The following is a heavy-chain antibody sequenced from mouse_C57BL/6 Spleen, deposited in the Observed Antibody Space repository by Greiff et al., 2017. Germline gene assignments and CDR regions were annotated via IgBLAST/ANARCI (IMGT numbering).Heavy chain of an antibody. CDR3: ARDVFYYDYDGAWFAY. CDR1: GYTFTDYY. D-gene: IGHD2-4*01. J-gene: IGHJ3*01. V-gene: IGHV1-26*01. Sequence: VQLQQSGPELVKPGASVKISCKASGYTFTDYYMNWVKQSHGKSLEWIGDINPNNGGTSYNQKFKGKATLTVDKSSSTAYMELRSLTSEDSAVYYCARDVFYYDYDGAWFAYWGQGTLVTVSA. CDR2: INPNNGGT.